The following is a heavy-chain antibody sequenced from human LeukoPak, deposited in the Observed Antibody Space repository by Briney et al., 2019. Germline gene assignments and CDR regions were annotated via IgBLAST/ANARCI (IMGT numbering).Heavy chain of an antibody. J-gene: IGHJ4*02. CDR2: IYYSGST. D-gene: IGHD3-9*01. V-gene: IGHV4-59*08. CDR3: ARSQDWLRFHY. Sequence: SETLSVTCTVSGGSIISYYWSWIRQPRGKGLEWIGYIYYSGSTNYNPSLKSRVTISVDTSKNQFSLRLNSVTAADTAVYYCARSQDWLRFHYWGQGTLVTVSS. CDR1: GGSIISYY.